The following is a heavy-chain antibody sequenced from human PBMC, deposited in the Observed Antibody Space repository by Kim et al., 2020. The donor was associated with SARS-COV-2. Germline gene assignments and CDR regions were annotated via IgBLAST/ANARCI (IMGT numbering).Heavy chain of an antibody. D-gene: IGHD5-18*01. Sequence: GGSLRLSCAASGFTFSSYAMHWVRQAPGKGLEWVAVISYDGSNKYYADSVKGRFTISRDNSKNTLYLQMNSLRAVDTAVYYCARAPWIQLWLHYYYGMDV. J-gene: IGHJ6*01. V-gene: IGHV3-30*04. CDR2: ISYDGSNK. CDR3: ARAPWIQLWLHYYYGMDV. CDR1: GFTFSSYA.